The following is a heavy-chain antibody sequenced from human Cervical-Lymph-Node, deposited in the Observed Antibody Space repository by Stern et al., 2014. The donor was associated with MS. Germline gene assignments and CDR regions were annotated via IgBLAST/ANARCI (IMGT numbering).Heavy chain of an antibody. V-gene: IGHV4-59*01. CDR2: IYYSGST. CDR3: ARPDAFYI. CDR1: GGSISSYY. J-gene: IGHJ3*02. Sequence: VQLVESGPGLVKPSETLSLTCTVSGGSISSYYWSWIRQPPGKGLEWIGYIYYSGSTNYNPSLKSRVTISVDTSNNQVSLKMHSVTAADAAVYYWARPDAFYIGGQGTMVTFSS.